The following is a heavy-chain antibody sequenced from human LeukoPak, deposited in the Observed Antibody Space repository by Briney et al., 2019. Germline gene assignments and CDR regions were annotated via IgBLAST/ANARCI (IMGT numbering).Heavy chain of an antibody. J-gene: IGHJ5*02. CDR1: GGSFSGYY. Sequence: SETLSLTCAVYGGSFSGYYWSWIRQHPGKGLEWIGYIYYSGSTYYNPSLKSRVTISVDTSKNQFSLKLSSVTAADTAVYYCARRVPAAGENWFDPWGQGTLVTVSS. D-gene: IGHD2-2*01. CDR2: IYYSGST. CDR3: ARRVPAAGENWFDP. V-gene: IGHV4-31*11.